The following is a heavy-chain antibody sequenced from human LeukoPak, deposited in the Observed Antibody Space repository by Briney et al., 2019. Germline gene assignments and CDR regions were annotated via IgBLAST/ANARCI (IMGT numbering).Heavy chain of an antibody. V-gene: IGHV3-9*01. D-gene: IGHD6-19*01. CDR1: GLTFNGFA. Sequence: GSSLRLSCVASGLTFNGFAMLGVRPVPGRGLAWVSGISWNSALIAFPASVQDPFTISRDNAKNSLYLQMNSLRAEDTAFYYCAKGGVAVSGTPNQGYFDSWGQGTLVTVSS. CDR2: ISWNSALI. J-gene: IGHJ4*02. CDR3: AKGGVAVSGTPNQGYFDS.